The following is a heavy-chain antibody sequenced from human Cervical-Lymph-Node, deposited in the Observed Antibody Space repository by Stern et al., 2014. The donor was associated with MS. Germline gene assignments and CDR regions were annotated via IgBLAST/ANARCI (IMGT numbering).Heavy chain of an antibody. V-gene: IGHV1-2*06. CDR1: GYTFTDHY. CDR2: ITPNSGGT. J-gene: IGHJ6*02. D-gene: IGHD3-3*01. Sequence: VQLVQSGAEVRKPGASVKVSCKASGYTFTDHYIHWVRQAPGQGLEWVGRITPNSGGTNYAQKFLGRVTLTRDTSISTAYMEPSGLTSDDTAVYYCARTDDLVFYYYAMDVWGQGTTVTVSS. CDR3: ARTDDLVFYYYAMDV.